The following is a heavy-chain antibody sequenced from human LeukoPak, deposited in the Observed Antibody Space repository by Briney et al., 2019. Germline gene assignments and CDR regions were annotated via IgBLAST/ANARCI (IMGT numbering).Heavy chain of an antibody. V-gene: IGHV1-8*01. J-gene: IGHJ4*02. D-gene: IGHD6-13*01. Sequence: ASVKVSCKASGYTFTSYDINWVRQATGQGLEWMGWMNPNSGNTGYAQKFQGRVTMTRNTSISTAYMELSSLRSEDTAVYYCARGVRIAAAGSPFDYWGQETLVTVSS. CDR2: MNPNSGNT. CDR1: GYTFTSYD. CDR3: ARGVRIAAAGSPFDY.